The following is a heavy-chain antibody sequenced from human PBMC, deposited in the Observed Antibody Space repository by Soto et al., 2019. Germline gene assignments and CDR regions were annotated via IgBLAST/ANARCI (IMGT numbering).Heavy chain of an antibody. CDR2: IKQDGSEK. CDR3: ARGGFWSGSYYGMDV. D-gene: IGHD3-3*01. Sequence: EVQLVESGGGLVQPGGSLRLSCAASGFTFSSYWTSWVRQAPGKGLEWVANIKQDGSEKYYVDSVKGRFTISRDNAKNSLYRQMNSLRAEDTAVYYCARGGFWSGSYYGMDVWGQGTTVTVSS. J-gene: IGHJ6*02. CDR1: GFTFSSYW. V-gene: IGHV3-7*04.